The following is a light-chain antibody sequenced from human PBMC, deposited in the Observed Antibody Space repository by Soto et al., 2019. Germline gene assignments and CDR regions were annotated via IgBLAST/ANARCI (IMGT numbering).Light chain of an antibody. Sequence: EIVLTQSPVTLSLSPGERATLSCRASQSVDTYFAWYQQKPGQAPRLLIYDAFYRPTGIPARFSGSGSGTEFPLTISSLEPEDFAVYYCQQRSSWPLTFGGGTKVEIK. J-gene: IGKJ4*01. CDR1: QSVDTY. CDR2: DAF. CDR3: QQRSSWPLT. V-gene: IGKV3-11*01.